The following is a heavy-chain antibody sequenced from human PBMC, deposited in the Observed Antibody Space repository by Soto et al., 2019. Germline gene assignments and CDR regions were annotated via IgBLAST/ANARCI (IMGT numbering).Heavy chain of an antibody. CDR3: VRGILV. J-gene: IGHJ6*02. D-gene: IGHD2-15*01. CDR1: GGSISSGGHY. Sequence: QVQLQESGPGLVKPSQTLSLTCTVSGGSISSGGHYWSWIRQHPGKGLEWIGYIYYTGITSYNPSLKSLLTISVDTSQNQFALTLSSVTAADTAGYYCVRGILVWGQGTTVTVSS. V-gene: IGHV4-31*01. CDR2: IYYTGIT.